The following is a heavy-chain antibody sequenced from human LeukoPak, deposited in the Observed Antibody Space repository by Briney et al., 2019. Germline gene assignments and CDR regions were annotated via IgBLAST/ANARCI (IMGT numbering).Heavy chain of an antibody. Sequence: KPSETLSLTCTVSGGSVSSYCWSWIRQPPGKGLEWIGYIYYSGSTNYNPSLKSRVTISVDTPKNQFSLKLSSVTAADTAVYYCARQRGYKSKSFDYWGQGTLVTVSS. CDR2: IYYSGST. D-gene: IGHD5-24*01. V-gene: IGHV4-59*08. J-gene: IGHJ4*02. CDR3: ARQRGYKSKSFDY. CDR1: GGSVSSYC.